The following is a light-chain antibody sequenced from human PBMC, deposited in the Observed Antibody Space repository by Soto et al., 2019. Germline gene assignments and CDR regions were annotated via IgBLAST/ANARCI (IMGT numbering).Light chain of an antibody. V-gene: IGKV3-20*01. CDR2: GAS. J-gene: IGKJ1*01. CDR1: QSVSSIY. CDR3: HHYGNSRT. Sequence: EIVLTQSPGTLSLSPGERATLSCRASQSVSSIYLAWYQQKPGQAPRLLIYGASSRATGIPDRFSGSGSGTDFTLTISRLEPEDFAVYYCHHYGNSRTFGQGTKVEIK.